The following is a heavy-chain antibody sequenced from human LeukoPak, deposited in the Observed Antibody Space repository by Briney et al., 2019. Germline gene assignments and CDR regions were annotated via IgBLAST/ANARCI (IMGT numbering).Heavy chain of an antibody. D-gene: IGHD3-9*01. CDR3: ARVDYDILTGYRRYYFDY. Sequence: PSETLSLTCTVSGGSISSYYWSWIRQPAGEGLEWIGRIYTSGSTNYNPSLKSRVTMSVDTSKNQFSLKLSSVTAADTAVYYCARVDYDILTGYRRYYFDYWGQGTLVTVSS. CDR1: GGSISSYY. V-gene: IGHV4-4*07. CDR2: IYTSGST. J-gene: IGHJ4*02.